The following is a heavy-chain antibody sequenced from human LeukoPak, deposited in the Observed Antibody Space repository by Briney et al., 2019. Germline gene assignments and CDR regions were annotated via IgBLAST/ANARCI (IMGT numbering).Heavy chain of an antibody. Sequence: ASVKVSCKASRYTFSSYDINWVREAAGQGLEWMGWMNPNTGRTGFAQKFQGRVTMTRDTSISTAYMELSRLRSDDTAVYYCVSGSYCDYWGQGTLVTVSS. CDR2: MNPNTGRT. D-gene: IGHD1-26*01. CDR3: VSGSYCDY. V-gene: IGHV1-2*02. CDR1: RYTFSSYD. J-gene: IGHJ4*02.